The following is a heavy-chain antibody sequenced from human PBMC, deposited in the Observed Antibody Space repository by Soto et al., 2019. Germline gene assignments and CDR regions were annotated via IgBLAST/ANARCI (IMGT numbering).Heavy chain of an antibody. CDR1: GFTFSSYG. Sequence: QVQLVESGGGVVQPGRSLRLSCVASGFTFSSYGMHWVRQAPGKGLEWVAVISYDGSNKYYADSVKGRFTISRDNSKNTLYLQMNSLRAEDTAVYYCAKAVSFDYWGQGTLVTVSS. D-gene: IGHD3-16*01. CDR3: AKAVSFDY. V-gene: IGHV3-30*18. CDR2: ISYDGSNK. J-gene: IGHJ4*02.